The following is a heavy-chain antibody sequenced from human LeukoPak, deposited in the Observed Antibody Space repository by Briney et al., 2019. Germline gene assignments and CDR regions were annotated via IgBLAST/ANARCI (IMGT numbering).Heavy chain of an antibody. V-gene: IGHV4-30-2*01. CDR2: IYHSGST. CDR1: GGSISSGGYY. Sequence: SETLSLTCTVSGGSISSGGYYWSWIRQPPGKGLEWIGYIYHSGSTYYNPSLKSRVTISVDRSKNQFSLKLSSVTAADTAVYYCARADYYESSGSFDPWGQGTLVTVSS. J-gene: IGHJ5*02. D-gene: IGHD3-22*01. CDR3: ARADYYESSGSFDP.